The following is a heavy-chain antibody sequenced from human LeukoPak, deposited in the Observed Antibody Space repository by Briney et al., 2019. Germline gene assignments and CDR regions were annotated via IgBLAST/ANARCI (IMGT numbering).Heavy chain of an antibody. D-gene: IGHD2-2*01. CDR1: GFTFSTYA. V-gene: IGHV3-23*01. CDR3: AKDGGFIVVVPAASFDP. CDR2: ISGSGGST. J-gene: IGHJ5*02. Sequence: AGGSLRLSCAASGFTFSTYAMSWVRQAPGKGLEWVSAISGSGGSTYYADSVKGRFTISRDNSKNTLYLQMNGLRAEDTAVYYCAKDGGFIVVVPAASFDPWGQGTLVTVSS.